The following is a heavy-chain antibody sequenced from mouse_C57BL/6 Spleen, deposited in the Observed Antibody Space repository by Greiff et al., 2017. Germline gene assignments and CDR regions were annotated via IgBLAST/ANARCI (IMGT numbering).Heavy chain of an antibody. CDR3: ARHEEGDSYWYFDV. V-gene: IGHV1-62-2*01. CDR1: GYTFTEYA. Sequence: VKLVESGAELVKPGASVKLSCKASGYTFTEYAIHWVKQRSGQGLEWIWWFYPGSGSIKYNEKFKDKATLTADTSSSTVYMELSRLTSEDSAVYVSARHEEGDSYWYFDVWGTGTTVTVSS. J-gene: IGHJ1*03. CDR2: FYPGSGSI. D-gene: IGHD2-13*01.